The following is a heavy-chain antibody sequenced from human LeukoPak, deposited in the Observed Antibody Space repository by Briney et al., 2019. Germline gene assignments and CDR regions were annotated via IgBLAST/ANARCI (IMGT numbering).Heavy chain of an antibody. CDR1: GYTFTDYY. Sequence: ASVKVSCKASGYTFTDYYMHWVRQAPGQGLEWMGWINPSSGGTNYVQKFQGRVTMTRDTSISTAYMELSRLRSDDTAVYYCARDGSGSYFPLDYWGQGTLVTVSS. D-gene: IGHD3-10*01. J-gene: IGHJ4*02. CDR3: ARDGSGSYFPLDY. V-gene: IGHV1-2*02. CDR2: INPSSGGT.